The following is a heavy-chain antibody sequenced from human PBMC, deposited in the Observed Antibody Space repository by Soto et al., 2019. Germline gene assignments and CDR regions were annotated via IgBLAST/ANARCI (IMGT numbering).Heavy chain of an antibody. Sequence: QVQLVQSGAEVKKPGASVKVSFKASGYTFTSYGISWVRQAPGQGLEWMGWISAYNGNTNYAQKLQGRVTITTDTTTSTGYMELRRLSSDETAVDYWARIGVGCYDGSGGGYWGQRTLVTVSS. V-gene: IGHV1-18*01. D-gene: IGHD2-15*01. CDR3: ARIGVGCYDGSGGGY. J-gene: IGHJ4*02. CDR2: ISAYNGNT. CDR1: GYTFTSYG.